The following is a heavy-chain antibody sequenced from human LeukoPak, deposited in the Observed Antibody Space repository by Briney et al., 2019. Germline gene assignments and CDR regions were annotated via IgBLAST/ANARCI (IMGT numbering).Heavy chain of an antibody. Sequence: GGSLRLSCAASGFTFSNYAMSWVRQAPGKGLEWVSAISGSGGSTYYADSVKGRFTISRDNSKNTLYLQMNSLRAEDTAVYYCPKDLGLWFGEPLFAYWGQGTLVTVSS. D-gene: IGHD3-10*01. CDR3: PKDLGLWFGEPLFAY. J-gene: IGHJ4*02. CDR2: ISGSGGST. CDR1: GFTFSNYA. V-gene: IGHV3-23*01.